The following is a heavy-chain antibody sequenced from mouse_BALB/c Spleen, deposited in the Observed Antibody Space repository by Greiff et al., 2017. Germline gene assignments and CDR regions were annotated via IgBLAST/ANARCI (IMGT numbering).Heavy chain of an antibody. J-gene: IGHJ4*01. CDR2: IHYSGST. D-gene: IGHD2-4*01. CDR1: GYSITSGYS. CDR3: ARGVLYDYDYAMDY. Sequence: EVQLQESGPDLVKPSQSLSLTCTVTGYSITSGYSWHWIRQLPGNKLEWMGYIHYSGSTNYNPSLKSRISITRDTSKNQFFLQLNSVTTEDTATYYCARGVLYDYDYAMDYWGQGTSVTVSS. V-gene: IGHV3-1*02.